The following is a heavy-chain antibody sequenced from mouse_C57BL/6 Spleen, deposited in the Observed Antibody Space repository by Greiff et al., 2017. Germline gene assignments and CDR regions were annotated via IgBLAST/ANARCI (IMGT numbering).Heavy chain of an antibody. V-gene: IGHV1-22*01. Sequence: VQLQQSGPELVKPGASVKMSCKASGYTFTDYNMHWVKQSHGKSLEWIGYINPNNGGTSYNQKFKGKATLTVNKSSSTAYMELRSLTSEDSAVYNCARWGGLLRAFAYWGQGTLVAVSA. CDR3: ARWGGLLRAFAY. D-gene: IGHD1-1*01. CDR1: GYTFTDYN. J-gene: IGHJ3*01. CDR2: INPNNGGT.